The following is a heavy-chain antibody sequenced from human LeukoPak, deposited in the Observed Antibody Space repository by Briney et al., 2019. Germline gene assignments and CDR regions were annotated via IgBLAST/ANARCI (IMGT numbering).Heavy chain of an antibody. CDR3: AARSGYYSGFDY. Sequence: GGSLRLSCAASGFTFSSNYMSWVRQAPGKGLEWASVIYSGGSTYYADSVKGRFTISRDNSKNTLYLQMNSLRAEDTAVYYCAARSGYYSGFDYWGQGTLVTVSS. J-gene: IGHJ4*02. V-gene: IGHV3-66*01. CDR2: IYSGGST. D-gene: IGHD3-22*01. CDR1: GFTFSSNY.